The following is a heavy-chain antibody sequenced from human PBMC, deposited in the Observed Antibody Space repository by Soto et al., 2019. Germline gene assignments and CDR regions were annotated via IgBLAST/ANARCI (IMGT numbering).Heavy chain of an antibody. D-gene: IGHD2-2*01. CDR2: IYYSGST. CDR1: GGSISSYY. V-gene: IGHV4-59*01. CDR3: ARSRKVPAAKVGNNWFDP. Sequence: SETLPLTCTGSGGSISSYYWSWIRQPKGKGLEWIGYIYYSGSTNYNPSLKSRVTISVDTSKNQFSLKLSSVTAADTAVYYCARSRKVPAAKVGNNWFDPWGQGTLVTVSS. J-gene: IGHJ5*02.